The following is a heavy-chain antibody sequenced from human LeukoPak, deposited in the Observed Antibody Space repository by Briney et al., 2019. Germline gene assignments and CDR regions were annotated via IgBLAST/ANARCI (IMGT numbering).Heavy chain of an antibody. CDR2: IYHSGST. CDR1: GYSISSGYY. CDR3: ARDAVDGSGSYRAFDI. V-gene: IGHV4-38-2*02. J-gene: IGHJ3*02. D-gene: IGHD3-10*01. Sequence: SETLSLTCTVSGYSISSGYYWGWIRQPPGKGLEWIGNIYHSGSTNYNPSLKSRVTIPVDTSKNQFSLKLSSVTAADTAVYYCARDAVDGSGSYRAFDIWGQGTMVTVSS.